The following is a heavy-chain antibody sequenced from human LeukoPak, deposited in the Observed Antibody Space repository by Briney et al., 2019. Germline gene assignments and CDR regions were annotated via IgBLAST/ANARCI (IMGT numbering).Heavy chain of an antibody. V-gene: IGHV4-59*04. CDR3: ARVETEGSSWYGVYYFDY. D-gene: IGHD6-13*01. CDR2: LYHSGNT. Sequence: SETLSLTCTVSGGSISSYYWSWIRQPPGKGLEWIGSLYHSGNTYYTPSLKSRVTMSVDTSKNQFSLKLTSVTAADTAVYYCARVETEGSSWYGVYYFDYWGQGTQVTVSS. J-gene: IGHJ4*02. CDR1: GGSISSYY.